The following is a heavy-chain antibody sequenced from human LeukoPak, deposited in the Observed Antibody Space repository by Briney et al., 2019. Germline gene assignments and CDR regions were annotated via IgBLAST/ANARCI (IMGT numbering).Heavy chain of an antibody. CDR3: ARENYDILTGYTHDAFDI. V-gene: IGHV4-39*07. J-gene: IGHJ3*02. Sequence: SETLSLTCTVSGASISTSRDYWGWIRQPPGKGLEWIGSIYYIGSTNYNPSLKSRVTISVDTSKDQFSLKLSSVTAADTAVYYCARENYDILTGYTHDAFDIWGQGTMVTVSS. D-gene: IGHD3-9*01. CDR2: IYYIGST. CDR1: GASISTSRDY.